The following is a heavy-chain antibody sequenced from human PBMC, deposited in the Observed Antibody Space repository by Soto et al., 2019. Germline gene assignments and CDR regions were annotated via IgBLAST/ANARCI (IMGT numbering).Heavy chain of an antibody. J-gene: IGHJ4*02. CDR3: ARDGGLRLRAFDY. CDR2: IWYDGSNK. Sequence: QVQLVESGGGVVQPGRSLRLSCAASGFTFSSYGMHWVGQAPGKGLEWVAVIWYDGSNKYYADSVKGRFTISRDNSKNTLYLQMNSLRAEDTVVYYCARDGGLRLRAFDYWGQGTLVTVSS. CDR1: GFTFSSYG. V-gene: IGHV3-33*01. D-gene: IGHD5-12*01.